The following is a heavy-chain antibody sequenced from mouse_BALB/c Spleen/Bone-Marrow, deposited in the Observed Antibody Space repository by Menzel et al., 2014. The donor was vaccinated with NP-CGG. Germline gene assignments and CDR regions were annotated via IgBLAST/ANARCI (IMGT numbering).Heavy chain of an antibody. CDR2: INPYNDGT. V-gene: IGHV1-14*01. J-gene: IGHJ4*01. D-gene: IGHD2-3*01. Sequence: EVQGVESGPELVKPGASVKMSCKASGYTFTSYVMHWVKQKPGQGLEWIGYINPYNDGTKYNEKFKGKATLTPDKSSSTAYMELSSLTSEDSAVYYCARSDGYYGAMDYWGQGTSVTVSS. CDR3: ARSDGYYGAMDY. CDR1: GYTFTSYV.